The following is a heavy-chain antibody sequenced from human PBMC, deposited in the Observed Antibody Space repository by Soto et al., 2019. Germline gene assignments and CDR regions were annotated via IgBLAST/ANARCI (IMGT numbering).Heavy chain of an antibody. CDR2: IYHSGST. CDR3: ARAEVAYYDSSGGFDY. CDR1: GGSISSGGYS. Sequence: PSETLSLTCAVSGGSISSGGYSWSWIRQPPGKGLEWIGYIYHSGSTYYNPSLKSRVTISVDRSKNQFSLKLSSVTAADTAVYYCARAEVAYYDSSGGFDYWGQGTLVTSPQ. J-gene: IGHJ4*02. D-gene: IGHD3-22*01. V-gene: IGHV4-30-2*01.